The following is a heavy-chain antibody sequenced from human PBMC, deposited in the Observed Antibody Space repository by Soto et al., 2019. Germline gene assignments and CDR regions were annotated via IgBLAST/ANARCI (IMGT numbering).Heavy chain of an antibody. D-gene: IGHD4-17*01. CDR3: AKAPVLLTVPDY. V-gene: IGHV3-23*01. CDR1: GFTFISYA. Sequence: GGSLRLSCAASGFTFISYAITWVRQAPGKGLEWVAAISGSGGSTYYADSVKGRFTISRDNSKNTLYLQMNSLRAEDTAVYYCAKAPVLLTVPDYWGQGTLVTVSS. J-gene: IGHJ4*02. CDR2: ISGSGGST.